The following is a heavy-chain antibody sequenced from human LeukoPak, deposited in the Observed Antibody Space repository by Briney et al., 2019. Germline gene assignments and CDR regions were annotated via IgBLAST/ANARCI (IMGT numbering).Heavy chain of an antibody. CDR1: GGSISSYY. V-gene: IGHV4-59*01. Sequence: SETLSLTCTVSGGSISSYYWSWIRQPPGKGLEWIGYIYYSGSTNYNPSLKGRVTISVDTSKNQFSLKLSSVTAADTAVYYCARKVGYSGYDYWGQGTLVTVSS. J-gene: IGHJ4*02. D-gene: IGHD5-12*01. CDR2: IYYSGST. CDR3: ARKVGYSGYDY.